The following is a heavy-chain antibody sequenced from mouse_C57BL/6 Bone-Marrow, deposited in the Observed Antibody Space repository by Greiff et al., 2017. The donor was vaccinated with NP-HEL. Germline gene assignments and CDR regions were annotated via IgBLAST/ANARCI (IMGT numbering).Heavy chain of an antibody. Sequence: VQGVESGAELAKPGASVKLSCKASGYTFTSYWMHWVKQRPGQGLEWIGYINPSSGYTKYNQKFKDKATLTADTSSSTAYMQLSSLTYEDSAVYYGARWFYGSSYRYYFDYWGQGTTLTVSS. CDR1: GYTFTSYW. V-gene: IGHV1-7*01. D-gene: IGHD1-1*01. CDR3: ARWFYGSSYRYYFDY. CDR2: INPSSGYT. J-gene: IGHJ2*01.